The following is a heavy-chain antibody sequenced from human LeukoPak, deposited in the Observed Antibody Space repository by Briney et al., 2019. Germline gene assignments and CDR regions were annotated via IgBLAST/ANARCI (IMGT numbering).Heavy chain of an antibody. CDR1: GGSISSGSYY. D-gene: IGHD6-13*01. V-gene: IGHV4-61*02. J-gene: IGHJ4*02. CDR3: ARDLGIAAAGTGGYFDY. CDR2: IYTSGST. Sequence: PSETLSLTCTVSGGSISSGSYYWSWIRQPAGKGLEWIGRIYTSGSTNYNPSLKSRVTISVDTSKNQFSLKLSSVTAADTAVYYCARDLGIAAAGTGGYFDYWGQGTLVTVSS.